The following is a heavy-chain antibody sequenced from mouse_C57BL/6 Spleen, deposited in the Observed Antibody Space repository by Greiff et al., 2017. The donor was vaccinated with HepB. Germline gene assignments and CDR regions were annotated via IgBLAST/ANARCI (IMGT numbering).Heavy chain of an antibody. D-gene: IGHD5-5*01. CDR2: ISDGGSYT. J-gene: IGHJ4*01. CDR1: GFTFSSYA. V-gene: IGHV5-4*01. Sequence: VQLKESGGGLVKPGGSLKLSCAASGFTFSSYAMSWVRQTPEKRLEWVATISDGGSYTYYPDNVKGRFTISRDNAKNNLYLQMSHLKSEDTAMYYCARGGLPYAMDYWGQGTSVTVSS. CDR3: ARGGLPYAMDY.